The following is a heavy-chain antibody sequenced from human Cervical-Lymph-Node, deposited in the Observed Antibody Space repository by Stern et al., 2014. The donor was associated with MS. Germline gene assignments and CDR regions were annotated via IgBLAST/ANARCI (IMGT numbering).Heavy chain of an antibody. CDR2: VYYSGTT. CDR3: ARLSTVVDY. J-gene: IGHJ4*02. CDR1: GDSISSYY. V-gene: IGHV4-59*08. Sequence: QLQLQESGPGLVKPSETLSLTCTVSGDSISSYYWSWIRQPPGKGLEWIGHVYYSGTTHYNPSLTGRVTISVDTSKKQFSLNWNSVTAADTAVYYCARLSTVVDYWGQGTLVTVSS. D-gene: IGHD4-23*01.